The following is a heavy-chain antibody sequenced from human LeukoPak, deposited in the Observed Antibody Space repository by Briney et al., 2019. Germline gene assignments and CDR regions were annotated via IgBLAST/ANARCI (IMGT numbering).Heavy chain of an antibody. Sequence: SETLSLTCTVSGGSISSYYWSWIRQPPGKGLEWIGYIYYSGNTNYNPSLKSRVTISVDTSKNQFSLRLSSVTAADTAVYYCARGIVVVPAAMLDAFDIWGQGTTVTVSS. CDR1: GGSISSYY. CDR2: IYYSGNT. V-gene: IGHV4-59*08. CDR3: ARGIVVVPAAMLDAFDI. D-gene: IGHD2-2*01. J-gene: IGHJ3*02.